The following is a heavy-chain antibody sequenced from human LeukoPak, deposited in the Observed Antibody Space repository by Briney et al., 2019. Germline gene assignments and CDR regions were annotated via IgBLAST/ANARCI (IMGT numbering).Heavy chain of an antibody. CDR1: GYTFIGYY. CDR3: ARSMVRGVIIGMD. CDR2: INPNSGGT. Sequence: ASVKVSCKASGYTFIGYYMHWVRQAPGQGLEWMGWINPNSGGTNYAQKFQGRVTMTRDTSISTAYMELSRLRSDDTAVYYCARSMVRGVIIGMDWGQGTLVTVSS. D-gene: IGHD3-10*01. V-gene: IGHV1-2*02. J-gene: IGHJ4*02.